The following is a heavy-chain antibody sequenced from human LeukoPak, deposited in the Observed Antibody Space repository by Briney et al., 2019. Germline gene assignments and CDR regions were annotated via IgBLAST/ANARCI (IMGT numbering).Heavy chain of an antibody. CDR3: AREVVVVTSRDAFDI. V-gene: IGHV4-34*01. D-gene: IGHD3-22*01. CDR1: GGSFSGYY. CDR2: INHSGST. Sequence: SETLSLTCAVYGGSFSGYYWSWIRQPPGKGLEWIGEINHSGSTNYNPSLKSRVTISVDTSKNQFSLKLSSVTAADTAVYYCAREVVVVTSRDAFDIWGQGTMVTVSS. J-gene: IGHJ3*02.